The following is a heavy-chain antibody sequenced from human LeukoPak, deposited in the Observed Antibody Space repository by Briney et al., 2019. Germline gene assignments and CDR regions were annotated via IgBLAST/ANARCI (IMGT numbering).Heavy chain of an antibody. J-gene: IGHJ4*02. CDR2: FDPEDGET. CDR3: AREPPESYYFDN. Sequence: ASVKVSCKVSGYTLTELSMHWVRQAPGKGLEWMGGFDPEDGETIYAQKFQGRVTMTEDTSTDTAYMELNNLRSEDTAVYYCAREPPESYYFDNWGQGTLVTVSS. CDR1: GYTLTELS. V-gene: IGHV1-24*01.